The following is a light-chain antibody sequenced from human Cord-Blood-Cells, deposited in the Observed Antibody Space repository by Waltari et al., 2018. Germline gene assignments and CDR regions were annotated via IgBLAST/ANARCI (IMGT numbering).Light chain of an antibody. V-gene: IGLV3-21*03. Sequence: SYVLTPPPSVSVAPGKTARMTCGGNNIGSKSGNWYQQKPGPAPVLVVYDDRDRPSGIPERFSGSNSGNTATLTISGVEAEDEADYYCQVWDSSSDHYVFGTGTKVTVL. CDR1: NIGSKS. J-gene: IGLJ1*01. CDR3: QVWDSSSDHYV. CDR2: DDR.